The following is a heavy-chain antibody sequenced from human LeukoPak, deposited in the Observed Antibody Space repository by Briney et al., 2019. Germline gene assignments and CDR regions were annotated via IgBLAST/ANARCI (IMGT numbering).Heavy chain of an antibody. CDR3: AKERLVLDYGDYAAGPLDY. J-gene: IGHJ4*02. V-gene: IGHV3-23*01. CDR2: IKNSVDKK. CDR1: GFTFNNYA. D-gene: IGHD4-17*01. Sequence: PRGSLRLSCAPSGFTFNNYAMTWVRQAPGKGLEWVSVIKNSVDKKYLADSVEGRFTISRDNSRNTLYLQMNSLRADDTAVYYCAKERLVLDYGDYAAGPLDYWGQGTLVTVSS.